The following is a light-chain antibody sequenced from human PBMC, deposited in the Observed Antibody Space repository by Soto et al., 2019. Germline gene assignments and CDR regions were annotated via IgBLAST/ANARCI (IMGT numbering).Light chain of an antibody. V-gene: IGKV3-20*01. CDR3: QQYGSSPST. CDR1: QSVGISY. CDR2: GAS. Sequence: EIVLTQSPGTLSLSPGERATLSCRASQSVGISYLAWYQQKPGQAPRLLIYGASSRATGIPDRFSGSGSGTDFTLTISRLEPEDFGVYYCQQYGSSPSTFGQGTKLEIK. J-gene: IGKJ2*02.